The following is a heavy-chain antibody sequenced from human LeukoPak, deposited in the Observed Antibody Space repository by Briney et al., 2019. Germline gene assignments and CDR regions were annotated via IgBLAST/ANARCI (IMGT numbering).Heavy chain of an antibody. CDR1: GGSISSGSYY. V-gene: IGHV4-61*02. CDR2: IYTSGST. J-gene: IGHJ4*02. Sequence: SETLSLTCTVSGGSISSGSYYWSWIRQPAGKGLEWIVRIYTSGSTNYNPSLKSRVTISVDTSKNQFSLKLSSVTAADTAVYYCAGDDPLGYWGQGTLVTVSS. CDR3: AGDDPLGY.